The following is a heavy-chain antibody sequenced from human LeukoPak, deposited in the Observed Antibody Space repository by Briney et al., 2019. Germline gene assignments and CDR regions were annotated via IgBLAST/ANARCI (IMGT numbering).Heavy chain of an antibody. CDR1: GGSISSYY. J-gene: IGHJ4*02. D-gene: IGHD3-3*01. CDR2: IYYSGST. V-gene: IGHV4-59*08. CDR3: ARHGTLSHYDFWSGYLGPIDY. Sequence: PSETLSLTCTVSGGSISSYYWNWIRQPPGKGLEWIGYIYYSGSTNYNPSLKSRVTISVDTSKNQFSLKLSSVTAADTAVYYCARHGTLSHYDFWSGYLGPIDYWGQGTLVTVSS.